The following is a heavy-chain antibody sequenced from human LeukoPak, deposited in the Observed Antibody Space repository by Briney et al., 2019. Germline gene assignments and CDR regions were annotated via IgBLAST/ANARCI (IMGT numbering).Heavy chain of an antibody. J-gene: IGHJ4*02. Sequence: GGSLRLSCAASGFTFRSFAMDWVRQAPGKGLEWVSAISGSGGSTYYADSVKGRFTISRDNSKNTLYLQMNSLRAEDTAVYYCAKDHYYDSSGYGYWGQGTLVTVSS. CDR3: AKDHYYDSSGYGY. CDR2: ISGSGGST. V-gene: IGHV3-23*01. CDR1: GFTFRSFA. D-gene: IGHD3-22*01.